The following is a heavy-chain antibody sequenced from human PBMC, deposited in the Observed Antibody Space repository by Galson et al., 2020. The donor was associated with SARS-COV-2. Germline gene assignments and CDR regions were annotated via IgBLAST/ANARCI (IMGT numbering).Heavy chain of an antibody. CDR3: ARGRTEITMIVVVITSSSSNFDS. Sequence: SQTLSLTCAVYGGSFSGYYWSWIRQPPGKGLEWIGEINPSGRTNYNPSLKSRVTISVDTSKSQFSLNLRSVTAADTAVYYCARGRTEITMIVVVITSSSSNFDSWGQGTLVTVSS. CDR2: INPSGRT. D-gene: IGHD3-22*01. CDR1: GGSFSGYY. J-gene: IGHJ4*02. V-gene: IGHV4-34*01.